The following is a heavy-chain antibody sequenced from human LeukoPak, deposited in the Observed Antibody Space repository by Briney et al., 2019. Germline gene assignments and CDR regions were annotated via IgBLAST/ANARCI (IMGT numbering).Heavy chain of an antibody. Sequence: SETLSLTCAVSGGSITSDHWWSWVRQPPGKGLEWIGEISHSGSTNYNPSLKSRVNMSLDKSTNQFSLNLSSVTAADTAVYYCARQPSVVFLYFGEVYGWFAPWGQGTLVTVSS. CDR2: ISHSGST. J-gene: IGHJ5*02. D-gene: IGHD3-10*01. CDR3: ARQPSVVFLYFGEVYGWFAP. CDR1: GGSITSDHW. V-gene: IGHV4-4*02.